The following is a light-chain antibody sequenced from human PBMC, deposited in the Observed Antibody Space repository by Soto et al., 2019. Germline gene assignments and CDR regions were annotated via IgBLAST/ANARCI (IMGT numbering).Light chain of an antibody. CDR1: QGINSE. CDR3: QQGHNWPLT. CDR2: GAS. J-gene: IGKJ2*01. Sequence: EIVMTQSPATLSLSPGERAALSCRASQGINSELAWYQQKPGQPPRLLIYGASTRATGVPARFTGTESGSEFTLTISGLQSEDFAVYYCQQGHNWPLTFGQGTRLEI. V-gene: IGKV3-15*01.